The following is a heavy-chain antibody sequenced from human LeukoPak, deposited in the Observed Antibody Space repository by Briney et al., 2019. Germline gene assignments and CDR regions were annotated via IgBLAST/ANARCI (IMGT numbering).Heavy chain of an antibody. Sequence: GASVKVSCKASGYTFTIYYMHWVRQAPGQGLEWMGIINPSGGSTSYAQKFQGRVTMTRDTSTSTVYMELSSLRSEDTAVYYCARDSSEFRSLIFHWGQGTLVTVSS. V-gene: IGHV1-46*01. CDR1: GYTFTIYY. CDR3: ARDSSEFRSLIFH. J-gene: IGHJ1*01. CDR2: INPSGGST. D-gene: IGHD3-9*01.